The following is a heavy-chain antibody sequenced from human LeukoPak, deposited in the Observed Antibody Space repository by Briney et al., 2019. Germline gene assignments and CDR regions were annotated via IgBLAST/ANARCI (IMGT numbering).Heavy chain of an antibody. CDR1: GYSFTSYW. Sequence: GESLKISCKGSGYSFTSYWIGWVRQMPGKGLEWMGIIYPGDSDTRYSPSFQGQVTISADKSISTAYLQWSSLKASDTAMYYCARLPTYHYDSWGAFDIWGQGTMVTVSS. J-gene: IGHJ3*02. CDR2: IYPGDSDT. V-gene: IGHV5-51*01. D-gene: IGHD3-22*01. CDR3: ARLPTYHYDSWGAFDI.